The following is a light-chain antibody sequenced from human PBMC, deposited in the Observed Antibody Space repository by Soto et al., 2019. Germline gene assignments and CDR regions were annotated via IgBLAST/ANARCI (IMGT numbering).Light chain of an antibody. CDR3: QQYGSSSWT. Sequence: EIVLTQSPGTLSVSPGERATLSCRASQSVSSSYLAWYQQKPGQAPRLLIYGASSRATGIPDRFSGSGSGTDFTLTISRLDPEDFAVYYCQQYGSSSWTFGQGTKVEIK. V-gene: IGKV3-20*01. CDR1: QSVSSSY. J-gene: IGKJ1*01. CDR2: GAS.